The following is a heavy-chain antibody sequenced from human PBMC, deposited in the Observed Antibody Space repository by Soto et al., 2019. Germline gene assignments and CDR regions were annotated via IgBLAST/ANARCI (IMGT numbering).Heavy chain of an antibody. D-gene: IGHD3-16*02. CDR2: IWYDGSNK. CDR1: GFTFSSYG. V-gene: IGHV3-33*01. Sequence: QVQLVESGGGVVQPRRSLRLSCAASGFTFSSYGMHWVRQAPGKGLEWVAVIWYDGSNKYYADSVKGRFTISRDNSKNTLYLQMNSLRAEDTAVYYCARSGPPDYDYIWGSYRGYYFDYWGQGTLVTVSS. J-gene: IGHJ4*02. CDR3: ARSGPPDYDYIWGSYRGYYFDY.